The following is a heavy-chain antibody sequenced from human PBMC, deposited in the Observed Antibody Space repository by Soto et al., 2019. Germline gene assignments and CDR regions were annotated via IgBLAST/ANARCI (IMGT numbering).Heavy chain of an antibody. V-gene: IGHV3-23*01. J-gene: IGHJ4*02. D-gene: IGHD6-6*01. CDR3: TKGSASVRPYHFAY. CDR2: ISGGGDST. Sequence: GGSLRLSCAASEFTFSNYAMSWVRQAPGKGLEWVSAISGGGDSTWYADSVKGRFTISRDNSKNTMYLQMNSLRDEDMAIYYCTKGSASVRPYHFAYWGQGTLVTVSS. CDR1: EFTFSNYA.